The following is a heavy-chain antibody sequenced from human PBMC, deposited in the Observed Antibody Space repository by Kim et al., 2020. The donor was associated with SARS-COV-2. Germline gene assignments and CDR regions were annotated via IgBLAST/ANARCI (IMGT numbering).Heavy chain of an antibody. CDR1: GGSFSGYY. Sequence: SETLSLTCAVYGGSFSGYYWSWIRQPPGKGLEWIGEINHSGSTNYNPSLKSRVTISVDTSKNQFSLKLSSVTAADTAVYYCARDSTALRYFDWLFHFDYWGQGTLVTVSS. D-gene: IGHD3-9*01. CDR2: INHSGST. J-gene: IGHJ4*02. CDR3: ARDSTALRYFDWLFHFDY. V-gene: IGHV4-34*01.